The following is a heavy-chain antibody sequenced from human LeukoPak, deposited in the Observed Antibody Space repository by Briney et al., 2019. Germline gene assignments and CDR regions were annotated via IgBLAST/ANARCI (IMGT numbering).Heavy chain of an antibody. CDR3: AKDRGSSGYYFYYASYFDY. V-gene: IGHV3-23*01. D-gene: IGHD3-22*01. CDR1: GFTFGEYW. Sequence: GGSLRLSCVASGFTFGEYWMSWVRQAPGKGLEWVSAISGSGGSTYYADSVKGRFTISRDNSKNTLYLQMNSLRAEDTAVYYCAKDRGSSGYYFYYASYFDYWGQGTLVTVSS. CDR2: ISGSGGST. J-gene: IGHJ4*02.